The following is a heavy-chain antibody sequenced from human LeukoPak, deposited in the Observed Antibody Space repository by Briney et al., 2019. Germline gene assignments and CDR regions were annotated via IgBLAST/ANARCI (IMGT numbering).Heavy chain of an antibody. Sequence: SETLSLTCTVSDYSIGRGYYWGWIRQPPGKGLEWIGSIYYSGTTYYNPSLKSRVTISVDTSKNQFSLKLSSVTAADTAVYYCARDGSDHFDYWGQGTLVTVSS. CDR1: DYSIGRGYY. J-gene: IGHJ4*02. D-gene: IGHD1-26*01. V-gene: IGHV4-38-2*02. CDR2: IYYSGTT. CDR3: ARDGSDHFDY.